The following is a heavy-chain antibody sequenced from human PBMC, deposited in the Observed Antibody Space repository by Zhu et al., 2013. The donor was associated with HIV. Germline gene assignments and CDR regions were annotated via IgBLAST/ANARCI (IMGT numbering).Heavy chain of an antibody. D-gene: IGHD3-22*01. J-gene: IGHJ3*02. V-gene: IGHV1-69*01. CDR1: GGTFSSYA. CDR2: IIPIFGTA. CDR3: AREQAEYYYDSSGYRGWAFDI. Sequence: QVQLVQSGAEVKKPGSSVKVSCKASGGTFSSYAISWVRQAPGQGLEWMGGIIPIFGTANYAQKFQGRVTITADESTSTAYMELSSLRSEDTAVYYCAREQAEYYYDSSGYRGWAFDIWGQGTMVTVSS.